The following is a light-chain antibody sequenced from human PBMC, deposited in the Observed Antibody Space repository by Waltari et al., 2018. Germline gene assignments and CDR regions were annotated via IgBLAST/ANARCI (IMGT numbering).Light chain of an antibody. CDR3: QQYNNWPPQLT. V-gene: IGKV3-15*01. J-gene: IGKJ4*01. CDR2: GAS. CDR1: QSVSSN. Sequence: IVMTQSPATLSVSPGDRPTLSCRASQSVSSNLAWYQQKPGQAPRLLIYGASTRATGIPARFSGSGSGTEFTLTISSLQSEDFAVYYCQQYNNWPPQLTFGGGTKVEIK.